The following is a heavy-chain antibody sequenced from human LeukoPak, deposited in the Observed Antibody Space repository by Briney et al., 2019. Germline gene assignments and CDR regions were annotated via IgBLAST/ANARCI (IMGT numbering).Heavy chain of an antibody. CDR3: ARGPVEAVFGVSTED. V-gene: IGHV1-8*01. Sequence: ASVKVSCKASGYTFTSYDINWVRQATGQGLEWMGWMNPSSGNTGYAQKFQGRVSMTRDTSISTAYMDLSSLRSEDTAVYYCARGPVEAVFGVSTEDWGQGTTVTVSS. CDR1: GYTFTSYD. D-gene: IGHD3-10*02. CDR2: MNPSSGNT. J-gene: IGHJ6*02.